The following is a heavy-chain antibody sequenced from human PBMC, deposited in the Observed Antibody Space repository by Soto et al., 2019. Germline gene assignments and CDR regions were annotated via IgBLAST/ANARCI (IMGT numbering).Heavy chain of an antibody. CDR2: IKSKTDGGTT. CDR3: TTDRPPLAKWELLLVNYYYGMDV. J-gene: IGHJ6*02. V-gene: IGHV3-15*07. D-gene: IGHD1-26*01. CDR1: GFTFSNAW. Sequence: PGGSLRLSCAASGFTFSNAWMNWVRQAPGKGLEWVGRIKSKTDGGTTDYAAPVKGRFTISRDDSKNTLYLQMNSLKTEDTAVYYCTTDRPPLAKWELLLVNYYYGMDVWGQGTTVTVSS.